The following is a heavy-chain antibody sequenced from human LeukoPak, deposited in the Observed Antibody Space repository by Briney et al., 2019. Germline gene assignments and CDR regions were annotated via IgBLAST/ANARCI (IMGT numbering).Heavy chain of an antibody. CDR3: THLPAAPPYYYYYMDV. V-gene: IGHV3-73*01. J-gene: IGHJ6*03. CDR1: GFTFSGSA. D-gene: IGHD2-2*01. CDR2: IRSKANSYAT. Sequence: GGSLSLSCAASGFTFSGSAMLWVRQASGKGMEWVGRIRSKANSYATAYAASVKGRFTISRDDSKNTAYLQMNSLKTEDTAVYYCTHLPAAPPYYYYYMDVWGKGTTVTVSS.